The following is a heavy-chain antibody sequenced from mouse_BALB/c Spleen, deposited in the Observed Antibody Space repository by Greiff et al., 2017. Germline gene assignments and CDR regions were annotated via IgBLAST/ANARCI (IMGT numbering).Heavy chain of an antibody. D-gene: IGHD4-1*01. Sequence: EVKLVESGGGLVKPGGSLKLSCAASGFTFSDYYMYWVRQTPEKRLEWVATISDGGSYTYYPDSVKGRFTISRDNAKNNLYLQMSSLKSEDTAMYYCARGANWDVGYAMDYWGQGTSVTVSS. V-gene: IGHV5-4*02. CDR2: ISDGGSYT. J-gene: IGHJ4*01. CDR3: ARGANWDVGYAMDY. CDR1: GFTFSDYY.